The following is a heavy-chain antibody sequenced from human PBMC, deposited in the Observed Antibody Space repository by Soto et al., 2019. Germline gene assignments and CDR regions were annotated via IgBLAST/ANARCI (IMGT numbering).Heavy chain of an antibody. Sequence: GGSLRLSCAASGFTFSSYAMSWVRQAPXKGLEWVSAISGSGGSTYYADSVKGRFTISRDNSKNTLYLQMNSLRAEDTAVYYCAKGFWSGYYPVCFEYLGQGTLGTVYS. J-gene: IGHJ4*02. CDR3: AKGFWSGYYPVCFEY. V-gene: IGHV3-23*01. CDR2: ISGSGGST. CDR1: GFTFSSYA. D-gene: IGHD3-3*01.